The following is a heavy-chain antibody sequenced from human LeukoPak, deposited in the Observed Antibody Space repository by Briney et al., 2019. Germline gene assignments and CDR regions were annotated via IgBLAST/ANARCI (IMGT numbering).Heavy chain of an antibody. J-gene: IGHJ4*02. D-gene: IGHD6-19*01. CDR3: AKGRGSGWYTGNYFDY. CDR2: ISGSGGSI. CDR1: GFTFSSYA. Sequence: GGSLRLSCAASGFTFSSYAMSWVRQAPGKGLEWVSAISGSGGSIYYADSVKGRFTISRDNSKNTLYLQMNSLRAEDTAVYYCAKGRGSGWYTGNYFDYWGQGTLVTVSS. V-gene: IGHV3-23*01.